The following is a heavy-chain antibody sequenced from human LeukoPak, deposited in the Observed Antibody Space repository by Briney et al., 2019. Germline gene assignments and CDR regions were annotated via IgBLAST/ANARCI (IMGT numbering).Heavy chain of an antibody. CDR1: GYTFTSYY. CDR2: INPSGGST. J-gene: IGHJ3*02. CDR3: ARGYNWNGAAFDI. D-gene: IGHD1-20*01. Sequence: ASVKVSCKASGYTFTSYYMHWVRQAPGQGLEWMGIINPSGGSTSYAQKFQGRVTMTRDMSTSTVYMELSSLRSEDTAVYYCARGYNWNGAAFDIWGQGTMVTVSP. V-gene: IGHV1-46*01.